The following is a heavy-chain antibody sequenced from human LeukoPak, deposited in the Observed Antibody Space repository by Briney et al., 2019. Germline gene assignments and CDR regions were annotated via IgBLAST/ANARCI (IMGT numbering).Heavy chain of an antibody. Sequence: SSETLSLTCTVSGGSISSGSYYWSWIRQPAGKGLEWIGRIYTSGSTNYNPSLKSRVTISVDTSKNQFSLKLSSVTAADTAVYYCARDLSDYGLDYWGQGTLVTVSS. CDR3: ARDLSDYGLDY. CDR2: IYTSGST. D-gene: IGHD4-17*01. CDR1: GGSISSGSYY. J-gene: IGHJ4*02. V-gene: IGHV4-61*02.